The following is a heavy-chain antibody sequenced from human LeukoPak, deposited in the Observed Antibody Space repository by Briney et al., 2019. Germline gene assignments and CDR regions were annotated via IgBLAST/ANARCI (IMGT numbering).Heavy chain of an antibody. V-gene: IGHV1-18*01. CDR2: ISAYNGNT. J-gene: IGHJ4*02. Sequence: ASMTVSCKASGDTFSSYGISWVRQAPGQGLEWMGWISAYNGNTNYAQKLQGRVTMTTDTSTSTAYMELRSLRSDDTAVYYCARDGGSSSLAGYWGQGTLVTVSS. D-gene: IGHD6-6*01. CDR3: ARDGGSSSLAGY. CDR1: GDTFSSYG.